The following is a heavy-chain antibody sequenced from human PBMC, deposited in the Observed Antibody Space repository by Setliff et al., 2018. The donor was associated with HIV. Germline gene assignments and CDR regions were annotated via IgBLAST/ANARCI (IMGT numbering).Heavy chain of an antibody. CDR2: IYYTGTT. CDR3: ARQMTIPGVAVTPVDY. D-gene: IGHD3-3*01. Sequence: SETLSLTCTVSGGSISSSSYYWGWIRQPPGKGLELIGSIYYTGTTYYHPSLESRVTLSVDMSRNQFSLKLTSVTAADTAVYYCARQMTIPGVAVTPVDYWGQGALVTVSS. J-gene: IGHJ4*02. V-gene: IGHV4-39*01. CDR1: GGSISSSSYY.